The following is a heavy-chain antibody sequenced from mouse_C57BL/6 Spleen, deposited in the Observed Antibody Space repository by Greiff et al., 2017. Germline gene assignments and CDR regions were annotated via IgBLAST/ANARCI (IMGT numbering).Heavy chain of an antibody. V-gene: IGHV1-72*01. Sequence: QVQLQQPGAELVKPGASVKLSCKASGYTFTSYWMHWVKQRPGRGLEWIGRIDPNSGGTKYNEKFKSKAPLTVDKPSSTAYMQLSSLTSEDSAVYYCARPNWDEDYYAMDYWGQGTSVTVSS. CDR1: GYTFTSYW. CDR2: IDPNSGGT. J-gene: IGHJ4*01. D-gene: IGHD4-1*01. CDR3: ARPNWDEDYYAMDY.